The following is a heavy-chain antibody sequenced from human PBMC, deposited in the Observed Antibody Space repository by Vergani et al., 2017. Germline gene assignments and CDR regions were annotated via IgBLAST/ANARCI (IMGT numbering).Heavy chain of an antibody. J-gene: IGHJ3*02. CDR3: ARHLRQLARNNFFDI. CDR2: IYDSRNN. D-gene: IGHD6-6*01. CDR1: GMSISNNNYY. V-gene: IGHV4-39*01. Sequence: QLQLQESGPRLVKPSETLSLTCSLSGMSISNNNYYWGWIRQPPGKGLEWIGSIYDSRNNNYSPSLKSWVSISVDTSKNQFSLNLTSVTAADTAVYYCARHLRQLARNNFFDILGHGTLVTVSS.